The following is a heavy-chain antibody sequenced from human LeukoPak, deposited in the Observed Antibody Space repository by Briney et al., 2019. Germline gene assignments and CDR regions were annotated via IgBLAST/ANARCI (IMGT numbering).Heavy chain of an antibody. J-gene: IGHJ5*02. CDR3: ARDNSIADRGWWFDP. CDR1: GYIFTNHY. V-gene: IGHV1-46*01. D-gene: IGHD4-23*01. CDR2: INPSGSST. Sequence: ASVKVSCKASGYIFTNHYMHWVRQAPGQGLEWMGLINPSGSSTLYAEKFRGRIIMTRDMSTATNYMELSSLRSEDTAVYYCARDNSIADRGWWFDPWGQGTLVTVSS.